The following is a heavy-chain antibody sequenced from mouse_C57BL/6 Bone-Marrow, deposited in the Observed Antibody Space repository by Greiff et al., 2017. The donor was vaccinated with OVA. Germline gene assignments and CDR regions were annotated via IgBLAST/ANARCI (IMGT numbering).Heavy chain of an antibody. CDR3: ARDYYGRTRGAMDY. CDR1: GFTFSSYG. D-gene: IGHD1-2*01. J-gene: IGHJ4*01. V-gene: IGHV5-6*01. CDR2: ISSGGSYT. Sequence: EVHLVESGGDLVKPGGSLKLSCAASGFTFSSYGMSWVRQTPDKRLEWVATISSGGSYTYYPDSVKGRFTISRDNAKNTLYLQRSSLKSEDTAMYYCARDYYGRTRGAMDYWGQGTSVTVSS.